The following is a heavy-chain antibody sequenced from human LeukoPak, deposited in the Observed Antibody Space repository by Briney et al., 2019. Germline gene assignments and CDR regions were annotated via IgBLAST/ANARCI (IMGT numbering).Heavy chain of an antibody. J-gene: IGHJ4*02. CDR3: AREGSTSPYYFDY. CDR1: GGSISSGTYY. D-gene: IGHD2-2*01. CDR2: VYHSGST. V-gene: IGHV4-30-2*01. Sequence: SETLSLTCTVSGGSISSGTYYWTWIQQPPGEGLEWIGYVYHSGSTYYNPSLKSRVTIPLDRSKNHFSLMLSSVTAADTAVYYCAREGSTSPYYFDYWGQGTLVTVSS.